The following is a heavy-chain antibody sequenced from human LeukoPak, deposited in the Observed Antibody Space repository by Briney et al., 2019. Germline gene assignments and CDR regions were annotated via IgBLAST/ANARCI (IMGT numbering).Heavy chain of an antibody. CDR2: IIPIFGTA. V-gene: IGHV1-69*05. D-gene: IGHD1-14*01. Sequence: SVKVSCKASGGTFSSYAISWVRQAPGQGLEWMGGIIPIFGTANYAQKFQGRVTITTDESTSTAYMELSSLRSEDTAVYYCARVEVGEDRNYAYAFDIWGQGTMVTVST. CDR1: GGTFSSYA. J-gene: IGHJ3*02. CDR3: ARVEVGEDRNYAYAFDI.